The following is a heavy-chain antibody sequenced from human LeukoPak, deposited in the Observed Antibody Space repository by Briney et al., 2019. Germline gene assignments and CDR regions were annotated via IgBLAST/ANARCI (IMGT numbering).Heavy chain of an antibody. V-gene: IGHV1-69*01. J-gene: IGHJ6*02. Sequence: GASVKVSCKASGGTFSSYAISWVRQAPGQGLEWMGGIIPIFGTANYAQKFQGRVTITADESTSTAYMELSSLRSEDTAVYYCARASLGYCSGGSCSGQHYYGMDVWGQGTTVTVSS. CDR1: GGTFSSYA. CDR3: ARASLGYCSGGSCSGQHYYGMDV. CDR2: IIPIFGTA. D-gene: IGHD2-15*01.